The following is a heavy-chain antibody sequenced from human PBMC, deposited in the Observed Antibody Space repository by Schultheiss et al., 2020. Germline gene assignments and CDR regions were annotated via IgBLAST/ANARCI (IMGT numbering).Heavy chain of an antibody. Sequence: SLKISCAASGFTFDDYAMHWVRQAPGKGLEWVSGISWNSGSIGYADSVKGRFTISRDNAKNSLYLQMNSLRAEDTAVYYCAKVDYDYNDEDYFDYWGQGTLVTVSS. V-gene: IGHV3-9*01. J-gene: IGHJ4*02. CDR1: GFTFDDYA. CDR2: ISWNSGSI. CDR3: AKVDYDYNDEDYFDY. D-gene: IGHD3-16*01.